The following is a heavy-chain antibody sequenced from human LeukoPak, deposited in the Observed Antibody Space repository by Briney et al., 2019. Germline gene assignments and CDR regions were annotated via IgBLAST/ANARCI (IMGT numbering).Heavy chain of an antibody. D-gene: IGHD3-3*01. J-gene: IGHJ6*03. CDR3: ASQDYDFWSGYPTDYYMDV. CDR2: INTNTGNP. CDR1: GYTFTSYA. V-gene: IGHV7-4-1*02. Sequence: ASVRVSCKASGYTFTSYAMNWVRQAPGQGLEWMGWINTNTGNPTYAQGFTGRFVFSLDTSVSTAYLQISSLKAEDTAVYYCASQDYDFWSGYPTDYYMDVWGKGTTVTVSS.